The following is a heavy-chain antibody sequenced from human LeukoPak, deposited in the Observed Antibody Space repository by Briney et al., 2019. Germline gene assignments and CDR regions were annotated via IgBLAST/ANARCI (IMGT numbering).Heavy chain of an antibody. CDR2: ISSSGSTI. CDR3: ARDGDLTPAVPFDY. D-gene: IGHD6-25*01. Sequence: GGSLRLSCAASGFTFSTYEMNWVRQAPGKGRECVSYISSSGSTIYYADSVKGRFTISRDNAKNSLYLQMNSLRAEDTAIYYCARDGDLTPAVPFDYWGQGTLVTVSS. CDR1: GFTFSTYE. V-gene: IGHV3-48*03. J-gene: IGHJ4*02.